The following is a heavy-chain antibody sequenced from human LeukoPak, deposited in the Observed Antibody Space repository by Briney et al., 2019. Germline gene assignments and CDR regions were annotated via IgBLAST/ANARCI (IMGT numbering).Heavy chain of an antibody. CDR3: ARDGTTVTTNYYYGMDV. J-gene: IGHJ6*02. V-gene: IGHV3-48*03. D-gene: IGHD4-17*01. CDR1: GFTFSSHH. Sequence: GGSLRLSCAASGFTFSSHHINWVRQAPGKGLDWVSYISSSGSTIYYADSVKGRFTISRDNAKNSLYLQMNSLRAEDTAVYYCARDGTTVTTNYYYGMDVWGQGTTVTVSS. CDR2: ISSSGSTI.